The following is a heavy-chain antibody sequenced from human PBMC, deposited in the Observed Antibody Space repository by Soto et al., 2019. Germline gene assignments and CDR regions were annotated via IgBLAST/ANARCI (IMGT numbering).Heavy chain of an antibody. CDR1: GYSFTSND. CDR2: MNPNSDNT. D-gene: IGHD3-10*01. V-gene: IGHV1-8*01. Sequence: ASVKVSCKASGYSFTSNDINWVRQATGQGLEWMGWMNPNSDNTGYAQKFQGRLTMTRSTSTNTAYMELNSLTSEDTAVYYCASMGITMVRGVIWDYWGQGTLVTVSS. CDR3: ASMGITMVRGVIWDY. J-gene: IGHJ4*02.